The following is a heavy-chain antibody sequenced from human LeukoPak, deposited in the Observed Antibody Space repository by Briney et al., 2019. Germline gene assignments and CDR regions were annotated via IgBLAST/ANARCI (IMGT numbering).Heavy chain of an antibody. V-gene: IGHV4-61*01. J-gene: IGHJ4*02. Sequence: SETLSLTCTVSGGSVNSGSYYWSWIRQPPGKGLEWIGYIYYSGSTSYNPSLKSRVTISLDTSKNQISLKLSSVTAADTAVYYCARDDKWLERWGQGTLVTVSS. D-gene: IGHD6-19*01. CDR1: GGSVNSGSYY. CDR3: ARDDKWLER. CDR2: IYYSGST.